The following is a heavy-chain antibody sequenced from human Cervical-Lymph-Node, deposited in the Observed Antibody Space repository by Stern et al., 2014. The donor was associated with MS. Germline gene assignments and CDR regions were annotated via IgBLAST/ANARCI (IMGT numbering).Heavy chain of an antibody. CDR2: ISWNSGAV. D-gene: IGHD4-11*01. CDR1: GFSFDDYS. CDR3: VKDVDFSVAVSFDW. Sequence: VQLVESGGGLARPGTSLRLSCAASGFSFDDYSMHWVRQAPGKGLEWVSGISWNSGAVAYADSLKGRFTISRDNADNSLYLQMNDLRPEDTALYYCVKDVDFSVAVSFDWWGQGTLVTVSS. J-gene: IGHJ4*02. V-gene: IGHV3-9*01.